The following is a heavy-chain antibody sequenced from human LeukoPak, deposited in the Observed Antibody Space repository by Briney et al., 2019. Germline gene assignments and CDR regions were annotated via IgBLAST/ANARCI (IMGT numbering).Heavy chain of an antibody. J-gene: IGHJ5*02. CDR1: GFTFSSYA. CDR3: AKDRYGSGARKTNLFDP. CDR2: ISGSGGST. V-gene: IGHV3-23*01. D-gene: IGHD3-10*01. Sequence: GGSLRLSCAASGFTFSSYAMSWVRQAPGKGLEWVSAISGSGGSTYYADSVKGRFTISRDNSKNTLYLQMNSLRAEDTAVYYCAKDRYGSGARKTNLFDPWGQGTLVTVSS.